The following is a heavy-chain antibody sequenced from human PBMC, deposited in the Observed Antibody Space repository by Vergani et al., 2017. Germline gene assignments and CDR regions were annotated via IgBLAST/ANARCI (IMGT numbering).Heavy chain of an antibody. CDR1: GYTFTSYG. D-gene: IGHD2-15*01. CDR2: INPSGGST. V-gene: IGHV1-46*01. Sequence: QVQLVQSGAEVKKPGASVKVSCKASGYTFTSYGISWVRQAPGQGLEWMGIINPSGGSTSYAQKFQGRVTMPRDTATSTVYMELSSLRAEDTAVYYCARAGDELLIDYGGQGTLVTVSS. CDR3: ARAGDELLIDY. J-gene: IGHJ4*02.